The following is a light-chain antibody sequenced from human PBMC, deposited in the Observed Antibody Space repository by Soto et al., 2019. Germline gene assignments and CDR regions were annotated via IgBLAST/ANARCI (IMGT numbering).Light chain of an antibody. CDR1: QSVGNSY. V-gene: IGKV3-20*01. CDR2: GTS. Sequence: EIVLTQSPGTLSLSPGDRAILSCRASQSVGNSYLAWFQQKPGQAPRLILYGTSSRATGIPDRFSGSGSGTDFTLTISRLEPEDFAVYFCQQYNNWPLTFGGGTKVDIK. J-gene: IGKJ4*01. CDR3: QQYNNWPLT.